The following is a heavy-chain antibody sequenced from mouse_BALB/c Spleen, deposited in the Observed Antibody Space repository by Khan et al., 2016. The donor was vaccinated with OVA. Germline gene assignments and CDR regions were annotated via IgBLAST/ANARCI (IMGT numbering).Heavy chain of an antibody. J-gene: IGHJ4*01. Sequence: VQLQESGAELVKPGAPVKLSCKASGYTFTSYWMNWVKQRPGRGLEWIGRIDPSDSETHYNQKFKDKATLTVDKSSSTAYIQLSSLTSEDSAVDYCARDQYGNYFYAMDYWGQGTSVTVSS. CDR1: GYTFTSYW. CDR3: ARDQYGNYFYAMDY. D-gene: IGHD2-10*02. CDR2: IDPSDSET. V-gene: IGHV1-69*02.